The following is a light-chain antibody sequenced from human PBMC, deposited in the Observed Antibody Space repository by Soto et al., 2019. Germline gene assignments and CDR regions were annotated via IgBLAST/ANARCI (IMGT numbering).Light chain of an antibody. Sequence: EIVLTQSPATLSLSPGERATLSCRASQSVGNNLAWYQQKPGQAPGLLIYEASTRATGIPARFSGSGSGTDFTLTISSLEPEDFAVYYCQQYNNWPPLTFGGGTKVEIK. V-gene: IGKV3-11*01. CDR3: QQYNNWPPLT. J-gene: IGKJ4*01. CDR1: QSVGNN. CDR2: EAS.